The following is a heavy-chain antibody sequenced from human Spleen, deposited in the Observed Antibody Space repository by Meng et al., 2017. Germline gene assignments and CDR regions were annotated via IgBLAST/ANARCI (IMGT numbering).Heavy chain of an antibody. V-gene: IGHV4-4*02. Sequence: QGALRGSGPGLVKPSATLSLTCAVSGGSITITKWWNWVRQTPGKGLEWIGEIYHSGSANYNPSLKSRVTMSLDKSKNQFSLKLSSVTAADTAVYYCASYNSGWPQFDSWGQGTLVTVSS. CDR3: ASYNSGWPQFDS. J-gene: IGHJ4*02. CDR1: GGSITITKW. CDR2: IYHSGSA. D-gene: IGHD6-19*01.